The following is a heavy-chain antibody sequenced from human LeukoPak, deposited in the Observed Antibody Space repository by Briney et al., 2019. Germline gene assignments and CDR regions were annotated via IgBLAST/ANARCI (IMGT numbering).Heavy chain of an antibody. CDR2: ISSSSSFI. V-gene: IGHV3-21*06. CDR3: ARNRKSSSSDFDY. CDR1: GFTVSSNY. J-gene: IGHJ4*02. Sequence: GGSLRLXCAASGFTVSSNYMSWVRQAPGKGLEWVSSISSSSSFISYADSVKGRFTISRDNAKNSLYLQMNSLRAEDTAVYYCARNRKSSSSDFDYWGQGTLVTVSS. D-gene: IGHD6-6*01.